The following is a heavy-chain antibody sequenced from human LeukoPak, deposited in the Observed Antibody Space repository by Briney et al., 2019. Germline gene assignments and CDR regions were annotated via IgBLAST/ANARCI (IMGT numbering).Heavy chain of an antibody. J-gene: IGHJ4*01. CDR1: GFTFSKSA. Sequence: GGSLRLSCAASGFTFSKSAMSWVRQAPGKGLEWVSTLSGSGITTYYADSVKGRSTISRDNSKNTLYLQMNSLRAEDTAVYYCAKGNSSSRWSYFDYWGHGTLVTVSS. CDR2: LSGSGITT. D-gene: IGHD6-19*01. V-gene: IGHV3-23*01. CDR3: AKGNSSSRWSYFDY.